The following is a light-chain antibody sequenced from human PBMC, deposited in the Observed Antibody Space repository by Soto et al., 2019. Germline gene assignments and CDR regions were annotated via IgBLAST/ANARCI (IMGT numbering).Light chain of an antibody. Sequence: EIVLTQSPGTLSLSPGERATLSCRASQSVSSSYLAWYQQKPGQAPRLLIYGASSMATGIPDRFSGSGSGTDFTLTISRLEPEDFAVYYCQQYGSSPPYTFGQSTKLEIK. CDR2: GAS. V-gene: IGKV3-20*01. CDR3: QQYGSSPPYT. CDR1: QSVSSSY. J-gene: IGKJ2*01.